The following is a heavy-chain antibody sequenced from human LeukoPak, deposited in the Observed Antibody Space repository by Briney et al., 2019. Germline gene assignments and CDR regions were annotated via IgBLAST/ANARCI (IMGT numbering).Heavy chain of an antibody. CDR1: GVTFSSYA. J-gene: IGHJ6*02. CDR2: IIPILGIA. D-gene: IGHD3-9*01. CDR3: ASSLTYYDIFTGLNYYYYGMDV. Sequence: SVKVSCKASGVTFSSYAISWVRQAPGQGLEWMGRIIPILGIANYAQKFQGRVTITADKSTSTAYMELSSLRSEDTAVYYCASSLTYYDIFTGLNYYYYGMDVWGQGTTVTVSS. V-gene: IGHV1-69*04.